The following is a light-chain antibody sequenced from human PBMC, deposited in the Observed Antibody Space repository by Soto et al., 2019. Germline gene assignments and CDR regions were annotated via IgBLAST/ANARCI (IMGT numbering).Light chain of an antibody. Sequence: EIVLTQSPGTLSLSPGERATLSCRASQSVSSSYLAWYQQKPGQAPRLLIYGGSSRATGIPDRFSGSESGTDFTLSISRLEPEDFAVSYCQQYGTSPPWTFGQGTKVEIK. CDR3: QQYGTSPPWT. CDR2: GGS. J-gene: IGKJ1*01. CDR1: QSVSSSY. V-gene: IGKV3-20*01.